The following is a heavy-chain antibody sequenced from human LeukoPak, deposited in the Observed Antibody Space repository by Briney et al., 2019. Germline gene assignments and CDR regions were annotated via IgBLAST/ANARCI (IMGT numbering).Heavy chain of an antibody. V-gene: IGHV1-2*02. D-gene: IGHD6-13*01. Sequence: ASVKVSCQASGYTFTAYYMHWVRQAPGQGLEWLGWINPNSGGTNYAQNFQGRVTMTRDTSITTAYMELSRLSSDDTVVYYCASSVSSRWAIIDYWGQGTLVTVSS. CDR2: INPNSGGT. J-gene: IGHJ4*02. CDR3: ASSVSSRWAIIDY. CDR1: GYTFTAYY.